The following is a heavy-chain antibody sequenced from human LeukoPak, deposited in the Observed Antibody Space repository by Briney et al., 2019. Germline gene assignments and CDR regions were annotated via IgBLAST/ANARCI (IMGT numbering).Heavy chain of an antibody. V-gene: IGHV4-34*01. Sequence: SETLSLTCAVYGGSFSGYYWSWIRQPPGKGLEWIGEINHSGSTNYNPSLKSRVTISVDTSKNQFSLKLSSVTAADTAVYYCARGNYDSSGSPEDYWGQGTLVTVSS. CDR3: ARGNYDSSGSPEDY. CDR1: GGSFSGYY. J-gene: IGHJ4*02. CDR2: INHSGST. D-gene: IGHD3-22*01.